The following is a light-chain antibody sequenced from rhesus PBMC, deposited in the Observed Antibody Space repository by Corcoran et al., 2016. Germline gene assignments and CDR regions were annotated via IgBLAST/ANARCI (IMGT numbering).Light chain of an antibody. V-gene: IGKV1-25*01. CDR3: QQHNSYPPT. CDR2: DAS. CDR1: QGISKY. J-gene: IGKJ4*01. Sequence: DIQMTQSPSSLSASVGDTVTITCQASQGISKYLAWYQQKPGKAPKFLIYDASTLQSGVPSRFSGSVSGTELTLTISSLQPEDFATYYCQQHNSYPPTFGEGTKVEIK.